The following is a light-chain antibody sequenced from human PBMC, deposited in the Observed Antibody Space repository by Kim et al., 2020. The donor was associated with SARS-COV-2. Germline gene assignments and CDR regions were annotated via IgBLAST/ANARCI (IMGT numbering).Light chain of an antibody. V-gene: IGKV1-39*01. CDR3: QQSYSTPWT. J-gene: IGKJ1*01. CDR2: AAS. CDR1: QSISSY. Sequence: ASVGDRITTTCRASQSISSYLNWYQQKPGKAPKLLIYAASSLQSGVPSRFSGSGSGTDLTLTISSLQPEDFATYYCQQSYSTPWTFGQGTKVDIK.